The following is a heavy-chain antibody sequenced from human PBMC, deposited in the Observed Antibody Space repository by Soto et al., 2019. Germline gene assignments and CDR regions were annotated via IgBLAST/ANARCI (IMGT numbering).Heavy chain of an antibody. CDR1: GFTFSSYG. J-gene: IGHJ3*02. CDR3: ARARGSSDAFDI. CDR2: IWYDGSNK. V-gene: IGHV3-33*01. D-gene: IGHD1-26*01. Sequence: GGSLRLSCAASGFTFSSYGMHWVRQAPGKGLEWVAVIWYDGSNKYYADSVKGRFTISRDNSKNTLYLQMNSLGAEDTAVYYCARARGSSDAFDIWGQGTMVTVSS.